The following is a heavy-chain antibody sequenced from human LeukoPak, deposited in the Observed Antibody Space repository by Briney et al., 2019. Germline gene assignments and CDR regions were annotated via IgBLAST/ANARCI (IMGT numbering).Heavy chain of an antibody. Sequence: GGSLRLSCAASGFTFSCYTMNWVRQAPGKGLEWVSSISSSSSYIYYADSVKGRFTISRDNAKNSLYLQMNSLRAEDTAVYYCARPPGRGGNGDFDAFDIWGQGTMVTVSS. CDR2: ISSSSSYI. CDR1: GFTFSCYT. J-gene: IGHJ3*02. CDR3: ARPPGRGGNGDFDAFDI. V-gene: IGHV3-21*01. D-gene: IGHD4-17*01.